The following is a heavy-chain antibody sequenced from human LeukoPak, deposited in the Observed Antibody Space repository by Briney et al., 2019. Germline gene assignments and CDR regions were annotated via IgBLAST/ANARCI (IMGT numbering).Heavy chain of an antibody. CDR1: GFTFDDYA. CDR2: ISWNSGSI. V-gene: IGHV3-9*01. Sequence: GGSLSLSCAASGFTFDDYAMLWVRQAPGKGLEWVSGISWNSGSIGYAGSVKGRFTISRDNAKNSLYLQMNSLRAEDTALYYCAKAYYYDSSGYPYFDYWGQGTLVTVSS. J-gene: IGHJ4*02. CDR3: AKAYYYDSSGYPYFDY. D-gene: IGHD3-22*01.